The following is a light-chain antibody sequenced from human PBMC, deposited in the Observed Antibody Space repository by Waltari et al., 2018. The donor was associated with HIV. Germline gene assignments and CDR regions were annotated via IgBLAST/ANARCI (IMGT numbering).Light chain of an antibody. Sequence: IVMTQSPATLSVSPGERATISCRASQSVNSNLAWYQQKRGQAPRLLIYGASTRATDIPARFSGSGSGTEFTLTISSLQSEDFAVYYCQQYNNWPPYTFGQGTKLEIK. CDR1: QSVNSN. J-gene: IGKJ2*01. CDR2: GAS. V-gene: IGKV3-15*01. CDR3: QQYNNWPPYT.